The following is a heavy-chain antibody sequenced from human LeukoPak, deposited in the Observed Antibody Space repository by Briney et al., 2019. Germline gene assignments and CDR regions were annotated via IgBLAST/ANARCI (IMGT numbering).Heavy chain of an antibody. Sequence: GGSLRLSCAASGFTFSSYSMNWVRQAPGKGLEWVSGISGSGGSTYYADSVKGRFTISRDNSKNTLYLQMNSLRAEDTAVYYCAKGFDSSAHFDYWGQGTLVTVSS. V-gene: IGHV3-23*01. CDR3: AKGFDSSAHFDY. CDR1: GFTFSSYS. D-gene: IGHD3-22*01. CDR2: ISGSGGST. J-gene: IGHJ4*02.